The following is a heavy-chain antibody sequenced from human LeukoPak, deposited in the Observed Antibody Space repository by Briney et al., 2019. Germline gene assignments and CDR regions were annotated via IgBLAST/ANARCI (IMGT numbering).Heavy chain of an antibody. CDR3: ARGGVQQLASDY. D-gene: IGHD6-13*01. Sequence: GGSLRLSCAASGFTVSSNYMSWVRQAPGGGLEWVSVIYSSSTTYYADSVKGRFTISRDNSKNTLYLQMNSLRVEDTAMYYCARGGVQQLASDYWGQGTLVTVSS. CDR1: GFTVSSNY. J-gene: IGHJ4*02. V-gene: IGHV3-66*01. CDR2: IYSSSTT.